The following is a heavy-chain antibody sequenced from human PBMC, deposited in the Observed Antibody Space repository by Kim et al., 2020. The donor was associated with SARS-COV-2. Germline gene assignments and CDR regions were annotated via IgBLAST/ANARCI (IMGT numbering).Heavy chain of an antibody. CDR1: GYTFTSYA. Sequence: ASVKVSCKASGYTFTSYAMHWVRQAPGQRLEWMGWINAGNGNTKYSQKFQGRVTITRDTSASTAYMELSSLRSEDTAVYYCARGPGELDNSSWYSYFQHWGQGTLVTVSS. D-gene: IGHD6-13*01. CDR3: ARGPGELDNSSWYSYFQH. CDR2: INAGNGNT. J-gene: IGHJ1*01. V-gene: IGHV1-3*01.